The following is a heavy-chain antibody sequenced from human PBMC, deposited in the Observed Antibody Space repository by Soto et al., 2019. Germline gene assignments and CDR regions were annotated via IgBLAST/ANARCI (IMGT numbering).Heavy chain of an antibody. CDR3: ARARIGAAGTKYYFDY. CDR2: ISSTGASI. CDR1: GFTFSNFA. D-gene: IGHD6-13*01. Sequence: EVQLAESGGGLVQPGGSLRLSCAASGFTFSNFAVHWVRQAPGKGPEFVSGISSTGASIFYADSVKGRVTISRGNSKNTVNLQMGSLKPEDTAVYYCARARIGAAGTKYYFDYWGRGTLVTVSS. J-gene: IGHJ4*02. V-gene: IGHV3-64*07.